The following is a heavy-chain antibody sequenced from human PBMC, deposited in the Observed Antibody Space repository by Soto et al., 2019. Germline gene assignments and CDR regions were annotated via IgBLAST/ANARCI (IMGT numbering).Heavy chain of an antibody. Sequence: QVQLVESGGGVVQPGRSLRLSCAASGFTFSSYAMHWVRQAPGKGLEWVAVISYDGNNKYYADSVKGRFTISRDNSKNTLYLQMNSLRAEDTAVYYWARPLWRNDYNWGYFDLWGRGTLVTVSS. CDR2: ISYDGNNK. CDR3: ARPLWRNDYNWGYFDL. D-gene: IGHD4-4*01. J-gene: IGHJ2*01. CDR1: GFTFSSYA. V-gene: IGHV3-30-3*01.